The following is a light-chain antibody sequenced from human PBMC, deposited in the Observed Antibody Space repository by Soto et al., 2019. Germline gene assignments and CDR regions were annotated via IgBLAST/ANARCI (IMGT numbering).Light chain of an antibody. J-gene: IGLJ1*01. CDR1: SSNFGAGYE. CDR3: QSFDSSLRVYV. V-gene: IGLV1-40*01. CDR2: NNL. Sequence: QSVLTQPPSVSGAPGQRVTISCTGSSSNFGAGYEVHWYKQLPGAAPTLVIFNNLNRPSGVPERFSGSKSGTSASLVISGLQAENEADYYCQSFDSSLRVYVFGSGTNVTVL.